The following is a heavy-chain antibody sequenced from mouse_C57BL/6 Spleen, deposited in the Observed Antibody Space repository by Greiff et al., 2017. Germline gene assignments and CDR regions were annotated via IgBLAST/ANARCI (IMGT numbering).Heavy chain of an antibody. V-gene: IGHV3-6*01. CDR1: GYSITSGYY. J-gene: IGHJ3*01. CDR3: AREGGTNWAWFAY. Sequence: EVKLLESGPGLVKPSQSLSLTCSVTGYSITSGYYWNWIRQFPGNKLEWMGYISYDGSNNYNPSLKNRISITRDTSKNQFFLKLNSVTTEDTATYYCAREGGTNWAWFAYWGQGTLVTVSA. CDR2: ISYDGSN. D-gene: IGHD4-1*02.